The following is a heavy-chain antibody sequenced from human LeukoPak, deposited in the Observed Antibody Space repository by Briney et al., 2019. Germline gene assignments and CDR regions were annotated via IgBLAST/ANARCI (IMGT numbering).Heavy chain of an antibody. V-gene: IGHV4-59*11. CDR1: GDSITNHY. D-gene: IGHD3-10*01. J-gene: IGHJ4*02. Sequence: SVTLSLTCIVSGDSITNHYWSLIRRPPGKGPEWIGYIYYSGSINYNPSLKSRVTISVDTSRNQFSMKLKYVTAADTAVYYCAGSGGLANQGAVFDYWGQGTLVTVSS. CDR3: AGSGGLANQGAVFDY. CDR2: IYYSGSI.